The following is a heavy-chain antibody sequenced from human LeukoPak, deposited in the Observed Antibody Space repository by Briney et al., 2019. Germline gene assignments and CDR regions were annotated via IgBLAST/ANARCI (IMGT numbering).Heavy chain of an antibody. CDR3: AKDRPNFYETSGSYYKIKGDF. J-gene: IGHJ4*02. Sequence: GGSLRLSCEASGFTFNTHAMSWVRQAPGKGLEWVAIVKSNGRTPYYAASVEGRFTISRDNSKNTLYLQMNSLRGEDTAVYYCAKDRPNFYETSGSYYKIKGDFWGQGSLVTVSS. D-gene: IGHD3-10*01. CDR1: GFTFNTHA. CDR2: VKSNGRTP. V-gene: IGHV3-23*01.